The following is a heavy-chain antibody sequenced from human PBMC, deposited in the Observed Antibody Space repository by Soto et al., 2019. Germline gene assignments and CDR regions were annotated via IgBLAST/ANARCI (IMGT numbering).Heavy chain of an antibody. J-gene: IGHJ6*02. CDR1: DGSISDYC. CDR2: IYYSGST. CDR3: ARGDPTNFYYYYGMDV. V-gene: IGHV4-59*01. Sequence: PSETLCLTRTVADGSISDYCWSWIRKPQGKGLEWIGYIYYSGSTNYNPSLKSRVTISVDTSKNQFSLKLSSVTAADTAVYYCARGDPTNFYYYYGMDVWGQGTTVTVSS. D-gene: IGHD2-21*02.